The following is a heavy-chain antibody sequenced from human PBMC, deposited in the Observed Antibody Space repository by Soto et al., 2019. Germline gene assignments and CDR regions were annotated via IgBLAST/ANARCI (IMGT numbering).Heavy chain of an antibody. CDR1: GGAVGSGSYF. CDR2: VYHNVTT. J-gene: IGHJ4*02. V-gene: IGHV4-61*01. CDR3: ARASGNCSGASCFSVNYYFDN. D-gene: IGHD2-15*01. Sequence: QVHLQESGPGLVQASKTLSLTCSVSGGAVGSGSYFWSWIRQPPGKGLEWIGYVYHNVTTAFNPSLGSRVAISVDTLKNQFSLRLTSVTAADTAVYFCARASGNCSGASCFSVNYYFDNWGQGFLVTVSS.